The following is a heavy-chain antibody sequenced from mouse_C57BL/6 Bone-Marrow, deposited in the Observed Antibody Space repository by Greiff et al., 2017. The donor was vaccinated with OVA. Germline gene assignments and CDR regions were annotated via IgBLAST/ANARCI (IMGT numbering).Heavy chain of an antibody. V-gene: IGHV14-4*01. J-gene: IGHJ2*01. CDR1: GFNIKDDY. CDR3: TRIYY. CDR2: IDPENGDT. Sequence: VHVKQSGAELVRPGASVKLSCTASGFNIKDDYMHWVKQRPEQGLEWIGWIDPENGDTEYASKFQGKATITADTSSNTAYHQLISLTSEDTAVYYCTRIYYWGQGTTLTVSS.